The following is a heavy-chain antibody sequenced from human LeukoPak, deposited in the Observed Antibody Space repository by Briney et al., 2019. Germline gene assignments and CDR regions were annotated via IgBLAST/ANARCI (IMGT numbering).Heavy chain of an antibody. CDR1: GGSFSGYY. CDR3: ARKQDGYQYFDY. CDR2: SSYSGST. V-gene: IGHV4-59*01. D-gene: IGHD5-18*01. Sequence: SETLSLTCAVYGGSFSGYYWSWIRQPPGKGLEWIGYSSYSGSTDYNPSLKSRITISLDTSKNQFFLKLSSVTAADTAVYYCARKQDGYQYFDYWGQGTLVTVSS. J-gene: IGHJ4*02.